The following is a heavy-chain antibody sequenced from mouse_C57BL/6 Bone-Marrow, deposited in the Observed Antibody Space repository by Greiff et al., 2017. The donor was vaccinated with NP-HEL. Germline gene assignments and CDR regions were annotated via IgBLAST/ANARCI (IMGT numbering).Heavy chain of an antibody. J-gene: IGHJ3*01. CDR2: IWSGGST. Sequence: VKLMESGPGLVQPSQSLSITCTVSGFSLTSYGVHWVRQSPGKGLEWLGVIWSGGSTDDNAAFISRLSISKDNSKSQVFFKMNSLQADDTAIYYCARKDYYGSSSWFAYWGQGTLVTVSA. V-gene: IGHV2-2*01. CDR3: ARKDYYGSSSWFAY. CDR1: GFSLTSYG. D-gene: IGHD1-1*01.